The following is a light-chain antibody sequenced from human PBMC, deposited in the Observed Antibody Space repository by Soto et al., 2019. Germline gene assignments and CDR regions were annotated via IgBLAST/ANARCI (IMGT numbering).Light chain of an antibody. CDR1: QSVSSSY. Sequence: EIVLTQSPGTLSLSPGERATLSCRASQSVSSSYLAWYQQKPGQAPRLLIYGASSRATGIPGRFSGSGSGTDFTLTISGLQPDDFATYYCQQYNTYSWTFGQGTKV. V-gene: IGKV3-20*01. CDR3: QQYNTYSWT. J-gene: IGKJ1*01. CDR2: GAS.